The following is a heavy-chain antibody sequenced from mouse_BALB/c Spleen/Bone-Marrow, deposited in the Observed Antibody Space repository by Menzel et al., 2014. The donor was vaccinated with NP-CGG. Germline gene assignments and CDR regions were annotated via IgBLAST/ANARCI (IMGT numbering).Heavy chain of an antibody. D-gene: IGHD2-14*01. CDR1: GYTFTNSW. V-gene: IGHV1S130*01. J-gene: IGHJ2*01. Sequence: QVQLQQSGSGLVRPGASVKLSCKASGYTFTNSWMHWAKQRPGQGLEWIGGIHPNSGNSNYNEKFKGKATLTVDTSSSTAYVNLSSLTSEDSAVYYCARLHRYAYYFDYWGQGTTLTVSS. CDR3: ARLHRYAYYFDY. CDR2: IHPNSGNS.